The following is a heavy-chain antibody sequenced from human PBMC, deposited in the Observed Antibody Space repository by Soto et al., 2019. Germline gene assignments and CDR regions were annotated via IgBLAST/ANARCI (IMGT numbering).Heavy chain of an antibody. D-gene: IGHD3-22*01. J-gene: IGHJ4*02. V-gene: IGHV3-64D*06. CDR2: ISSSSTST. Sequence: GGSLRLSCAASGFTFSSYSMNWVRQAPGKGLEWVSYISSSSTSTYYADSVKGRFTISRDNSKNTQYLQMSSLRADDTAVYYCVKGEYYYDSSGYYPFDYWGQGTLVTVSS. CDR1: GFTFSSYS. CDR3: VKGEYYYDSSGYYPFDY.